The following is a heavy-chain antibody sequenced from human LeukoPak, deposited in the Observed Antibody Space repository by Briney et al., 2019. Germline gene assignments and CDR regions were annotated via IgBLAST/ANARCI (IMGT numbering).Heavy chain of an antibody. CDR3: VRGMAVTTDVDY. CDR1: GGSISSGDYY. D-gene: IGHD4-17*01. CDR2: IYYSGST. J-gene: IGHJ4*02. Sequence: PSQTLSLTCTVSGGSISSGDYYWSWIRQPPGKGLEWIGYIYYSGSTYYNPSLKSRVTISVDTSKNQFSLKLSSVTAADTAVYYCVRGMAVTTDVDYWGQGTLVTVSS. V-gene: IGHV4-30-4*01.